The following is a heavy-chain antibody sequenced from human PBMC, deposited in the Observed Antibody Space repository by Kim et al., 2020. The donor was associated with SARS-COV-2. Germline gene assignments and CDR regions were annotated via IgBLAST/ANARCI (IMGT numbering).Heavy chain of an antibody. CDR2: IYTSGST. V-gene: IGHV4-4*07. D-gene: IGHD7-27*01. Sequence: SETLSLTCTVSGGSISSYYWSWIRQPAGKGLEWIGRIYTSGSTNYNPSLKSRVTMSVDTSKNQFSLKLSSVTAADTAVYYCARERWGQHYYYYGMDVWGQGTTVTVSS. CDR3: ARERWGQHYYYYGMDV. CDR1: GGSISSYY. J-gene: IGHJ6*02.